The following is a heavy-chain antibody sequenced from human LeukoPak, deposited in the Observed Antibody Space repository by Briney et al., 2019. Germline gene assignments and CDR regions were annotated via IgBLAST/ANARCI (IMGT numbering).Heavy chain of an antibody. CDR2: IWYDGSNK. CDR3: ARDQDSSGWGGWFDP. V-gene: IGHV3-33*01. J-gene: IGHJ5*02. CDR1: GFTFSSYG. D-gene: IGHD6-19*01. Sequence: PGRSPRLSCAASGFTFSSYGMHWVRQAPGKGLEWVAVIWYDGSNKYYADSVKGRFTISRDNSKNTLYLQMNSLRAEDTAVYYCARDQDSSGWGGWFDPWGQGTLVTVSS.